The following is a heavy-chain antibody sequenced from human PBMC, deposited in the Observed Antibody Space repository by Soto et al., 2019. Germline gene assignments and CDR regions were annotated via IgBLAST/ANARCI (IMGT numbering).Heavy chain of an antibody. CDR3: ARDGYDYGALWGREMHYYYGMDV. CDR2: INSDGSST. J-gene: IGHJ6*02. CDR1: GFTFSSYW. Sequence: GGSLRLSCAASGFTFSSYWMHWVRQAPGKGLVWVSRINSDGSSTSYADSVKGRFTISRDNAKNTLYLQMNSLRAEDTAVYYCARDGYDYGALWGREMHYYYGMDVWGQGTTVTVSS. D-gene: IGHD4-17*01. V-gene: IGHV3-74*01.